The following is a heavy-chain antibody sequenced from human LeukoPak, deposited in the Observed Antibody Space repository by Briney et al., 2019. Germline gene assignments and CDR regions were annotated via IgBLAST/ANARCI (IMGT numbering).Heavy chain of an antibody. CDR1: GYTFTSYG. V-gene: IGHV1-18*01. Sequence: SSVKVSCKASGYTFTSYGISWVRQAPGQGPEWMGWISAYNGNTNYAQKLQGRVTMTTDTSTSTAYMELRSLRSEDTAVYYCARAAPYCSSTSCYGVYWGQGTLVTVSS. CDR2: ISAYNGNT. J-gene: IGHJ4*02. D-gene: IGHD2-2*01. CDR3: ARAAPYCSSTSCYGVY.